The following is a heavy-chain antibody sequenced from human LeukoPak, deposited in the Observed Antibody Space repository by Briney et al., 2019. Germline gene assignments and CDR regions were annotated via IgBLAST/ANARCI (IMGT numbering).Heavy chain of an antibody. CDR3: ARERTAMVTFDY. V-gene: IGHV3-21*01. CDR1: GFTFSSYS. D-gene: IGHD5-18*01. J-gene: IGHJ4*02. CDR2: ISSSSSYI. Sequence: PGGSLRLSCAASGFTFSSYSMNWVRQAPGKGLEWVSSISSSSSYIYYADSVKGRFTISRENAKNSLELQMNSLRAEDTAVYYCARERTAMVTFDYWGQGTLVTVSS.